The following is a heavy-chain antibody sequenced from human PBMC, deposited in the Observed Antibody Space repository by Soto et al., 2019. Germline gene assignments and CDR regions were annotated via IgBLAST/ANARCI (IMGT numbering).Heavy chain of an antibody. D-gene: IGHD1-26*01. CDR2: ISSSSSYI. J-gene: IGHJ5*02. Sequence: GGSLRLSCAASGFTFSSYSMNWVRQAPGKGLEWVSSISSSSSYIYYADSVKGRFTISRDNAKNSLYLQMNSLRAEDTAVYYCAKIVQYSGSYYKCLDPWGQGILVTVSS. CDR3: AKIVQYSGSYYKCLDP. V-gene: IGHV3-21*01. CDR1: GFTFSSYS.